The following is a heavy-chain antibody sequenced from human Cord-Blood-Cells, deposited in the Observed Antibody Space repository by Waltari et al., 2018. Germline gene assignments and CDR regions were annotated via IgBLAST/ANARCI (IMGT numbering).Heavy chain of an antibody. J-gene: IGHJ5*02. V-gene: IGHV1-69*01. CDR1: GGTFSSYA. CDR2: IIPIFGTA. CDR3: ARDGGYGSGSYYWFDP. D-gene: IGHD3-10*01. Sequence: QVQLVQSGAEVKKPGSSVKVSCKASGGTFSSYAISWVRQAPGQGLEWMGGIIPIFGTANYEEKVLGRLTITTDEATGTAYMELSTLRSEDTSVYYCARDGGYGSGSYYWFDPWGQGTLVTVSS.